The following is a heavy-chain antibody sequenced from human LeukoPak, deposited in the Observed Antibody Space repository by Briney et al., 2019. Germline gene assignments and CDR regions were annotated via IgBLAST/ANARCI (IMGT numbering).Heavy chain of an antibody. CDR3: ARRYNWNYGWFDP. CDR1: GGSISTYY. D-gene: IGHD1-7*01. Sequence: SETLSLTCIVSGGSISTYYWSWIRQPPGKELEFIGYIYDSGGTNYNPSLKSRVTMSIDTSKNQFSLNLRSVTAADTAVYYCARRYNWNYGWFDPWGQGTLVTVSS. CDR2: IYDSGGT. V-gene: IGHV4-59*08. J-gene: IGHJ5*02.